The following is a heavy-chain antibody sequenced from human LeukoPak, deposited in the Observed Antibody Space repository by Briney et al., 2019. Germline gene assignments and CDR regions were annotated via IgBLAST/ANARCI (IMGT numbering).Heavy chain of an antibody. CDR1: GGSVSSGSYY. CDR2: IYYSGST. D-gene: IGHD6-19*01. J-gene: IGHJ4*02. Sequence: SETLSLTCTVSGGSVSSGSYYWSWIRQPPGKGLEWIGYIYYSGSTNYNPSLKSRVTISVDTSKNQFSLKLSSVTAADTAVYYCARALGDSSGWYYFDYWGQGTLVTVSS. CDR3: ARALGDSSGWYYFDY. V-gene: IGHV4-61*01.